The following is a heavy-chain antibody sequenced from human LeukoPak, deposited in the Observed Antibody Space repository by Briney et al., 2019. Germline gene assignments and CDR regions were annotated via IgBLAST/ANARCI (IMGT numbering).Heavy chain of an antibody. CDR2: INPNSGGT. D-gene: IGHD6-6*01. CDR3: ARSRYSSSSWDY. J-gene: IGHJ4*02. V-gene: IGHV1-2*02. Sequence: ASLKVSCKASGYTLTGYYMHWVRQAPGQGLERMGWINPNSGGTNYAQQPKGGVTIHKDTPISTAYMDLSRLGSDDTAVYYCARSRYSSSSWDYWGQGTLVTVSS. CDR1: GYTLTGYY.